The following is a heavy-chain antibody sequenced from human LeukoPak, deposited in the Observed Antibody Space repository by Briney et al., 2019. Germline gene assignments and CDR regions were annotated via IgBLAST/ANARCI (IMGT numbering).Heavy chain of an antibody. J-gene: IGHJ4*02. V-gene: IGHV3-23*01. Sequence: GGSLRLSCAASGFTFSSYAMSWVRQAPGKGLEWVSAISGSGGSTYYADSVKGRFTISRDNAKNSLYLQMNSVRTEDTALYYCAKGRGYYSPDYWGQGTLVTVSS. D-gene: IGHD3-22*01. CDR1: GFTFSSYA. CDR3: AKGRGYYSPDY. CDR2: ISGSGGST.